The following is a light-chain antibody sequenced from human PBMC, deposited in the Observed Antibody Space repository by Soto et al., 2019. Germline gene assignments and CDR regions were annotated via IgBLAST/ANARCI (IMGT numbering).Light chain of an antibody. J-gene: IGLJ1*01. Sequence: QSVLTQPASVSGSPGQSITISCTGTSSDVGGYNYVSWYQQHPGKAPKLMIYDVSNRPSGVSNRFSGSKSGNTASLTISGLQAEEEADYNCSSYTSSSTYVFGTGTRSPS. CDR2: DVS. CDR1: SSDVGGYNY. CDR3: SSYTSSSTYV. V-gene: IGLV2-14*01.